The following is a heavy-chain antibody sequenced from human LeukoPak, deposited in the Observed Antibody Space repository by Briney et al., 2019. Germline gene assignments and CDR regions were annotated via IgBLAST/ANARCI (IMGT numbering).Heavy chain of an antibody. V-gene: IGHV3-23*01. J-gene: IGHJ4*02. CDR2: ISGSGGST. CDR3: AKRTLYYYDSSGYYYDY. D-gene: IGHD3-22*01. CDR1: GFTFSSYA. Sequence: GGSLRLSCAASGFTFSSYAMSWVRQAPGKGLEWVSAISGSGGSTYYADSVKGRFTISRDNSKNTLYLQMNSLRAEDTAVYYCAKRTLYYYDSSGYYYDYWGQGTLVTVSS.